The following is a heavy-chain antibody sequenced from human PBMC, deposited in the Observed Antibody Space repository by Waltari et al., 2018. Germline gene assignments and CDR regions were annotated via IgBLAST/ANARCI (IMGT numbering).Heavy chain of an antibody. CDR3: ARSSGVAASYYFDY. CDR1: GYRFGTYW. D-gene: IGHD6-19*01. V-gene: IGHV5-51*01. CDR2: IYPGDSDS. Sequence: EVQLVQSGAEVKKPGESLKISCKGSGYRFGTYWIAWVRQMPGKGLEWMGIIYPGDSDSRYSPSLQGQVTISADKSISTAYLQWSSLKASDTAMYYCARSSGVAASYYFDYWGRGTLVTVSS. J-gene: IGHJ4*02.